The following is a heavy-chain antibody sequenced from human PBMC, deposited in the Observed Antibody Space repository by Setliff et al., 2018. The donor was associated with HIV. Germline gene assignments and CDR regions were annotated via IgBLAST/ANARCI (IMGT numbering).Heavy chain of an antibody. CDR3: ARDLDPYFAMAV. V-gene: IGHV3-23*01. CDR2: VGCWGTCT. J-gene: IGHJ6*02. CDR1: GFTVNSGA. Sequence: GGSLRLSCAGSGFTVNSGAMNWVRQAPGKGLEWVSTVGCWGTCTYFADSVKGRFTISADTSKSTLYLQMTRLSAEDTAVYYCARDLDPYFAMAVWGQGTTVTVSS.